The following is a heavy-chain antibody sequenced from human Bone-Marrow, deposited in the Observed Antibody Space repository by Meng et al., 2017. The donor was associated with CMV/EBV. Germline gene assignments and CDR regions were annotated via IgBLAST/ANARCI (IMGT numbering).Heavy chain of an antibody. D-gene: IGHD1-7*01. V-gene: IGHV3-7*01. CDR1: GFTFSNYW. CDR2: IKQDGNEK. CDR3: ARENWNYGADAFDI. J-gene: IGHJ3*02. Sequence: GESLKISCAASGFTFSNYWMSWVRQAPGKGLEWVANIKQDGNEKYYVDSVKGRFTISRDNAKNSLYLQMNSLRAEDPAVYYCARENWNYGADAFDIWGQGTMVTVSS.